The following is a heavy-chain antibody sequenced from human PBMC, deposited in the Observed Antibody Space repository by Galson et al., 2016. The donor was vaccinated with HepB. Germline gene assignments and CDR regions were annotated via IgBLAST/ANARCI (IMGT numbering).Heavy chain of an antibody. CDR3: ARVVTHRLTWWSFDL. D-gene: IGHD2-2*01. CDR1: GYSFPSYW. CDR2: IYPGDSDT. J-gene: IGHJ2*01. V-gene: IGHV5-51*01. Sequence: QSGAEVKKPGESLKISCKGSGYSFPSYWIGWVRQMPGKGLEWMGIIYPGDSDTRYSPSFQGQVTLSAHKSISTAYLQWSSLKAPDTAMYYFARVVTHRLTWWSFDLWGRGTLVTVSS.